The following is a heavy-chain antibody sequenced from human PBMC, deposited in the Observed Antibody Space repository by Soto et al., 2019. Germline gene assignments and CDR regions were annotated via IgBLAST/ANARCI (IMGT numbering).Heavy chain of an antibody. CDR2: IYFTGST. CDR3: ARGGSWFDP. Sequence: SETLSLTCTVSSGSTSPHHWSWIRQSPGKGLEWIAYIYFTGSTNYNPSLKSRVTISIDTSKNQFSLKLTSVTAADTAVYYCARGGSWFDPWGQGTLVTVSS. J-gene: IGHJ5*02. CDR1: SGSTSPHH. V-gene: IGHV4-59*11.